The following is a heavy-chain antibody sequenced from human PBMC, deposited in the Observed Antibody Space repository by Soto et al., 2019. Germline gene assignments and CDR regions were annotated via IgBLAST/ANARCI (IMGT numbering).Heavy chain of an antibody. D-gene: IGHD6-6*01. J-gene: IGHJ5*02. CDR3: ARSPSRMAAETQLDP. CDR2: INGGAGDT. Sequence: QVQLVQSGAEVRKPGASVKISCKASGYIFTSYAIHWLRQAPGQRLEWMGWINGGAGDTRYSVNFRGRVTFTRDTAATTAFMDLSSLSSADTAIDYCARSPSRMAAETQLDPWGQGTLVSVSS. CDR1: GYIFTSYA. V-gene: IGHV1-3*01.